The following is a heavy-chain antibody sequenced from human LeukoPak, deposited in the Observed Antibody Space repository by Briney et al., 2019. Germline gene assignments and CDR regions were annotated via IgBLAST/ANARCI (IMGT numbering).Heavy chain of an antibody. V-gene: IGHV3-23*01. Sequence: GGSLRLSCAASGFTFSSYAMSWDRQAPGRGLEWVSAISGSGGSTYYADSVKGRFTISRDNSKNTLYLQMNSLRAEDTAVYYCAKSGWLQRGFFDYWGQGTLVTVSS. CDR2: ISGSGGST. CDR1: GFTFSSYA. D-gene: IGHD5-24*01. J-gene: IGHJ4*02. CDR3: AKSGWLQRGFFDY.